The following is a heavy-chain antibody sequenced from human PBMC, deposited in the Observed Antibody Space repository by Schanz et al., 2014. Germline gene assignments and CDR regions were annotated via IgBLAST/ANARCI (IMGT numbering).Heavy chain of an antibody. CDR3: AKGRFGELSAFDI. D-gene: IGHD3-10*01. V-gene: IGHV3-23*01. CDR1: GITFSSHS. Sequence: GGSLRLSCAASGITFSSHSFNWVRQAPGKGLEWVSAISGSGGSTYYADSVKGRFTISRDNSKNTLYLQMNSLRAEDTAVYYCAKGRFGELSAFDIWGQGTMVTVSS. CDR2: ISGSGGST. J-gene: IGHJ3*02.